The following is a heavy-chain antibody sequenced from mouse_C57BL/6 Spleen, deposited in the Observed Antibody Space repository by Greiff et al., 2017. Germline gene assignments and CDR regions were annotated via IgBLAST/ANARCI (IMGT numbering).Heavy chain of an antibody. CDR1: GFSFNTYA. CDR3: VRHGHAPFLAMDY. V-gene: IGHV10-1*01. Sequence: EVMLVESGGGLVQPKGSLKLSCAASGFSFNTYAMNWVRQAPGKGLEWVARIRSKSNNYATYYADSVKDRFTISRDDSESMLYLQMNNLKTEDTAMYYCVRHGHAPFLAMDYWGQGTSVTVSS. CDR2: IRSKSNNYAT. J-gene: IGHJ4*01.